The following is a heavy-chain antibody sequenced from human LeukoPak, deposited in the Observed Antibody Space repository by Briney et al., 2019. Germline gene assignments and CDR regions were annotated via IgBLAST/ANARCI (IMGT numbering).Heavy chain of an antibody. V-gene: IGHV4-39*07. J-gene: IGHJ5*02. CDR2: IYYSGST. CDR3: TRNNWFDP. Sequence: PSETLSLTCTVSGGSISSSSYYWGWIRQPPGKGLEWIGSIYYSGSTYYNPSLKSRVTISVDTSKNQFSLKLTSVTAADTAVYYCTRNNWFDPWGQGTLVTVSS. CDR1: GGSISSSSYY.